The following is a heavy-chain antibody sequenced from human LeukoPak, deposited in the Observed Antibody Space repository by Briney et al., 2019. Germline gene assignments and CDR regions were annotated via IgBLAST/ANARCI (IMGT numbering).Heavy chain of an antibody. D-gene: IGHD4-17*01. Sequence: SETLSLTCAVYGGSFSGYYWSWIRQPPGKGLEWIGEINHSGSTNYNPSLKSRVTISVDRSKNQFSLKLSSVTAADTAVYYCARSNYTVTFDYWGQGTLVTVSS. CDR3: ARSNYTVTFDY. J-gene: IGHJ4*02. CDR2: INHSGST. CDR1: GGSFSGYY. V-gene: IGHV4-34*01.